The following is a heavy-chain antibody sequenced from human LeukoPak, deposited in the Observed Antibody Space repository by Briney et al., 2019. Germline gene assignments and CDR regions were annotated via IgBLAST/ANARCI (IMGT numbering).Heavy chain of an antibody. V-gene: IGHV1-2*02. CDR1: GYTFTGYY. J-gene: IGHJ6*02. CDR3: ARPGSSYRTAYYYYGMDV. Sequence: ASLKVSCTASGYTFTGYYMHWVRQAPGQGLEWMAWINPNSGGTNYAQKFQGRVTMTRDTSISTAYMELSRLRSDDTAVYYCARPGSSYRTAYYYYGMDVWGQGTTVTVSS. D-gene: IGHD6-6*01. CDR2: INPNSGGT.